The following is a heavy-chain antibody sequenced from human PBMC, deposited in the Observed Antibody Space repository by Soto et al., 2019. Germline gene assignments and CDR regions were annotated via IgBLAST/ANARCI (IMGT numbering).Heavy chain of an antibody. CDR1: GFTFRNFA. J-gene: IGHJ4*03. Sequence: EVQLLESGGGLVQPGGSLRLSCAASGFTFRNFAMNWVRQAPGKGLEWVSSITSGGSTFYVDSVKGRFTIARDNSKDTLYLQMSSLRAEDTAVYYCARDTGLAPTVWGYWGHGTQVTVSS. V-gene: IGHV3-23*01. D-gene: IGHD7-27*01. CDR3: ARDTGLAPTVWGY. CDR2: ITSGGST.